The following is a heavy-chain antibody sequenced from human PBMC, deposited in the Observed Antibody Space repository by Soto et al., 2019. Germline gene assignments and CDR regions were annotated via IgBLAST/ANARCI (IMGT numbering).Heavy chain of an antibody. V-gene: IGHV3-20*04. CDR2: VNWNGGST. Sequence: AGGSLRLSCAASGFIFSSYGMHWVRQAPGKGLEWVSGVNWNGGSTGYADSVKGRFTISRDNAKNSLYLQMNSLRAEDTAFYYCVRGASLNFDYWGQGTLVTVSS. D-gene: IGHD1-26*01. CDR1: GFIFSSYG. CDR3: VRGASLNFDY. J-gene: IGHJ4*02.